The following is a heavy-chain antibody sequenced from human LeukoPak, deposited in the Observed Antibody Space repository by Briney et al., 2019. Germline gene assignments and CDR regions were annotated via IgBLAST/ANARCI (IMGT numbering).Heavy chain of an antibody. CDR3: ARATAENDH. D-gene: IGHD1-14*01. Sequence: GASVKVSCKASGYTFTGYYLHWVRQAPGQGLEWMGWLNPKTGGTSYAQKFQGRDTMTRDTSISTVNMELSRLTSDDTAVYYCARATAENDHWGQGTLVTVSS. V-gene: IGHV1-2*02. J-gene: IGHJ4*02. CDR1: GYTFTGYY. CDR2: LNPKTGGT.